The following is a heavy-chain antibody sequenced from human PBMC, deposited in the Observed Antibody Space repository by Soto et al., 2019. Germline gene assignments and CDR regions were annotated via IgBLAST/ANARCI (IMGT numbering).Heavy chain of an antibody. Sequence: SETLSLTCTVSGGSISRGSYYWSWSRQRPGQGLEWIGYISYSGSTYYNPSLKSRLTISADTSKNQFALKLSSVTAADTAVYYCARLNIINMIVMVLDSWGQGTLVTVSS. J-gene: IGHJ4*02. V-gene: IGHV4-31*03. CDR2: ISYSGST. D-gene: IGHD3-22*01. CDR1: GGSISRGSYY. CDR3: ARLNIINMIVMVLDS.